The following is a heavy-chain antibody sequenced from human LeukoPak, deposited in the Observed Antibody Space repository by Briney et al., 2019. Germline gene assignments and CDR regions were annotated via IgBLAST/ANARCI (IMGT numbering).Heavy chain of an antibody. Sequence: SETLSLTCAVYGGSFSGFFWTWLRQPPGKGLEWIGEINHSAGTNYNPSLKSRVTISIDTSKNQFSLKVDSVTAADTAVYYCARGRIPDDSGSRGDYFDYWGQGTLVTVSS. CDR2: INHSAGT. J-gene: IGHJ4*02. D-gene: IGHD3-10*01. CDR3: ARGRIPDDSGSRGDYFDY. CDR1: GGSFSGFF. V-gene: IGHV4-34*01.